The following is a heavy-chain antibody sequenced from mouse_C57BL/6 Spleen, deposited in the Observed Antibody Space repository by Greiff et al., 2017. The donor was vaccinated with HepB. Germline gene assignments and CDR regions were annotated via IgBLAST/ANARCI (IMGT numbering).Heavy chain of an antibody. CDR1: GYTFTSYW. CDR3: AINAYSNYGFAY. CDR2: FHPSDSDT. J-gene: IGHJ3*01. Sequence: QVQLQQPGAELVKPGASVKVSCKASGYTFTSYWMHWVKQRPGQGLEWIGRFHPSDSDTNYNQKFKGKATLTVDKSSSTAYMQLSSLTSEDSAVYYCAINAYSNYGFAYWGQGTLVTVSA. D-gene: IGHD2-5*01. V-gene: IGHV1-74*01.